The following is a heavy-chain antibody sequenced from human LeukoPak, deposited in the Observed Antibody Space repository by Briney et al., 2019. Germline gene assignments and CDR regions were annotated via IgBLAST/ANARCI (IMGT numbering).Heavy chain of an antibody. CDR3: ARSGSRDQTDY. CDR1: GGSITVHY. CDR2: IYYSGST. D-gene: IGHD1-26*01. Sequence: SETLSLTCTVSGGSITVHYWSWIRQPPGKGLEWIGYIYYSGSTNYNPSLKSRVTISVDTSKNQFSLKLSSVTAADTAVYYCARSGSRDQTDYWGQGTLVTVSS. J-gene: IGHJ4*02. V-gene: IGHV4-59*08.